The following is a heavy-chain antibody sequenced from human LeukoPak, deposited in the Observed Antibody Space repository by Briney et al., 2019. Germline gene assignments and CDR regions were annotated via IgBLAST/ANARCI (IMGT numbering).Heavy chain of an antibody. CDR2: TGASGGTT. V-gene: IGHV3-23*01. J-gene: IGHJ4*02. CDR3: AKDLEAVAGTIVNDY. Sequence: GGSLRLSCAVSGFTFSKYAMNWVRQGPGKGLEWVSGTGASGGTTYYADSVQGRFTISRDNSKNTLYLQLNRLRAEDTGVYFCAKDLEAVAGTIVNDYWGQGTLVTVSS. CDR1: GFTFSKYA. D-gene: IGHD6-19*01.